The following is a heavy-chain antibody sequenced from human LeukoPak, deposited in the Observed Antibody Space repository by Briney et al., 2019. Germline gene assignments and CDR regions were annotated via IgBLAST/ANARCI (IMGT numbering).Heavy chain of an antibody. Sequence: ASVKVSCKASGYTFTSYGISWVRQAPGQGLEWMGWISAYNGNTNYAQKLQGRVTMTTDTSTSTAYMELRSLRSDDTAVYYCARDGALRVTTVTNDAFDIWGQGTMVTVSS. J-gene: IGHJ3*02. D-gene: IGHD4-17*01. CDR2: ISAYNGNT. V-gene: IGHV1-18*01. CDR3: ARDGALRVTTVTNDAFDI. CDR1: GYTFTSYG.